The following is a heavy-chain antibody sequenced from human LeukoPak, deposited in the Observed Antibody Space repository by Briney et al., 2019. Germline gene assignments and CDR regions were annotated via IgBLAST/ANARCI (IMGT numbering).Heavy chain of an antibody. J-gene: IGHJ4*02. CDR1: GFTFSSYW. CDR3: ARGSSGYDFDY. Sequence: GGSLRLSCAASGFTFSSYWMHWVRHAPGKGLVWVSRINSDGSSTSYADSVKGRFTISRDNAKNTLCLQMNSLRAEDTAVYYCARGSSGYDFDYWGQGTLVTVSS. CDR2: INSDGSST. V-gene: IGHV3-74*01. D-gene: IGHD5-12*01.